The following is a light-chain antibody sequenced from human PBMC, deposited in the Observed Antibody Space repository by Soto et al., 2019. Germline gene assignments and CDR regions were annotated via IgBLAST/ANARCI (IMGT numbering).Light chain of an antibody. V-gene: IGKV1-5*01. Sequence: DIQMTQSPSTLSGSVGDRVTITCRASQNIRSWLAWYQQKPGKAPKLLIYDASSLESGVPSRFSGSGSGTEFTLTISSLQPDDFATYYCQQYNSYSTFGQGTKVDIK. J-gene: IGKJ1*01. CDR3: QQYNSYST. CDR1: QNIRSW. CDR2: DAS.